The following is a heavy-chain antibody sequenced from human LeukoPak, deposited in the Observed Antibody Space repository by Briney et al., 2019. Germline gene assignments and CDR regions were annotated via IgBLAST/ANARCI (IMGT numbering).Heavy chain of an antibody. J-gene: IGHJ3*02. D-gene: IGHD3-22*01. CDR1: GYTFISYY. CDR2: INPSGGST. Sequence: GASVKVSCKASGYTFISYYMHWVRQAPGQGLEWMGIINPSGGSTSYAQKFQGRVTMTRDMSASTVYMELSSLRSEDTAVYYCARLQSNYYYDSSSSATRGAFDIWGQGTMVTVSS. V-gene: IGHV1-46*01. CDR3: ARLQSNYYYDSSSSATRGAFDI.